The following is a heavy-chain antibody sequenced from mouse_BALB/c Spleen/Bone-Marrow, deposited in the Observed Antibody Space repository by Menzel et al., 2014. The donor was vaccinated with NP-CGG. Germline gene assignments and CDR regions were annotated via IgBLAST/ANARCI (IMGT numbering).Heavy chain of an antibody. CDR3: ARQGNRDGYFDV. D-gene: IGHD4-1*01. CDR2: ISSGGSYT. J-gene: IGHJ1*01. CDR1: GFAFSSYD. Sequence: DVKLVESGGGLVKPGGSLKLSCAASGFAFSSYDMSWVRQTPEKRLEWVATISSGGSYTYYPDSVKGRFTISRDNARNTLYLQMSSLRSEDTALYYCARQGNRDGYFDVWGAGTTVTVSS. V-gene: IGHV5-9*02.